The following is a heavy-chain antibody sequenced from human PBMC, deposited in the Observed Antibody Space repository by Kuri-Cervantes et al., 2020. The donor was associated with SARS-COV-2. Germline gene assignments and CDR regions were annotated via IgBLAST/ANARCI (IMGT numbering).Heavy chain of an antibody. V-gene: IGHV4-34*01. CDR2: INHSGST. D-gene: IGHD2-15*01. J-gene: IGHJ4*02. CDR3: ALETPYFDY. CDR1: GGSFSGYY. Sequence: SETLSLTCAVYGGSFSGYYWSWIRQPPGKGLEWIGEINHSGSTNYNPSLKSRVTISVDTSKNQFSLKLSSVTAADTAVYYCALETPYFDYWGQGTLVTVSS.